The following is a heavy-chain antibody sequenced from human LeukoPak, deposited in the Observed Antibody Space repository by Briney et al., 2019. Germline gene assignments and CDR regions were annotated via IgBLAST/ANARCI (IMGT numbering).Heavy chain of an antibody. J-gene: IGHJ4*02. Sequence: GGSLRLSCAASGFTFSSYSMNWVRQAPGKGLEWLSSISSSSSYIYYADSVKGRFTISRDNAKNSLYLQMNSLRAEDTAVYYCARDSMTTVTDYWGQGTLVTVSS. V-gene: IGHV3-21*01. CDR3: ARDSMTTVTDY. D-gene: IGHD4-17*01. CDR1: GFTFSSYS. CDR2: ISSSSSYI.